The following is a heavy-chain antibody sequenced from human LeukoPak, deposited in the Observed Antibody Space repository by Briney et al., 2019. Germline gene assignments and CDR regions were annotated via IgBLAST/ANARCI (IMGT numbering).Heavy chain of an antibody. CDR1: GGTFSSYA. J-gene: IGHJ6*02. D-gene: IGHD6-13*01. CDR2: IIPIFGTA. V-gene: IGHV1-69*13. CDR3: ARDSVHAGGIAAAGNYYYYYGMDV. Sequence: ASVKVSCKASGGTFSSYAISWVRQAPGQGLEWMGGIIPIFGTANYAQKFQGRVTITADESTSTAYMELSSLRSEDTAVYYCARDSVHAGGIAAAGNYYYYYGMDVWGQGTTVTVSS.